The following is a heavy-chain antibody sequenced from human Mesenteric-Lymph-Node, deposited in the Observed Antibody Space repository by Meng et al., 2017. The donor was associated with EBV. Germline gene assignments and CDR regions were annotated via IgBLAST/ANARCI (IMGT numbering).Heavy chain of an antibody. D-gene: IGHD4-17*01. V-gene: IGHV4-39*07. CDR1: VGSISSSSYY. CDR2: IDYSGNT. Sequence: LQVQEAGPGLAKPSETLSLTCTVSVGSISSSSYYWGWIRQPPGKGLEWIGSIDYSGNTYYNPSLNSRLTILRDTSNNQFSLKLSSVTAADTAVYYCARSPFRYGDYHYWGQGTLVTVSS. J-gene: IGHJ4*02. CDR3: ARSPFRYGDYHY.